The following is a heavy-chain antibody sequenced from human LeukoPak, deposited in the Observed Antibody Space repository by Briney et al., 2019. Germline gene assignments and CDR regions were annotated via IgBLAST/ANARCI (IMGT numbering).Heavy chain of an antibody. V-gene: IGHV1-2*06. Sequence: ASVKVSCKASGYTFTGYYMHWVRQAPGQGLKWMGRINPNSGGTNYAQKFQGRVTMTRDTSISTVYMELSRLRSDDTAMYYCARDYGGSYEYYFDYWGQGTLVTVSS. J-gene: IGHJ4*02. CDR3: ARDYGGSYEYYFDY. CDR1: GYTFTGYY. CDR2: INPNSGGT. D-gene: IGHD1-26*01.